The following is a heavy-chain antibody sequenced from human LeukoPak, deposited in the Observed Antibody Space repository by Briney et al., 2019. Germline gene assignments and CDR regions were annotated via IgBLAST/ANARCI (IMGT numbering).Heavy chain of an antibody. CDR3: LRSHGAY. CDR1: GGSISSSGYL. D-gene: IGHD3-10*01. V-gene: IGHV4-39*01. CDR2: IRYSGST. Sequence: PSETLSLTCTVSGGSISSSGYLWGWIRQPPGKGLELIGNIRYSGSTYYNPSLKSRVTISVDTSKNQFSLKLSSVTAADTAVYYCLRSHGAYWGQGTLVTVSS. J-gene: IGHJ4*02.